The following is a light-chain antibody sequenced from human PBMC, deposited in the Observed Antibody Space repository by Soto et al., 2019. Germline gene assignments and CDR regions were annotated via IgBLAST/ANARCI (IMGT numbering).Light chain of an antibody. CDR3: QSYDSSNYV. CDR2: EDN. CDR1: SGSIASNY. V-gene: IGLV6-57*03. J-gene: IGLJ1*01. Sequence: NFMLTQPHSVSESPGKTVTISCTRSSGSIASNYVQWYQQRPGSAPTTVIYEDNQRPSGVPDRFSGSIDSSSNSASLTISGLKTEDEADYYCQSYDSSNYVFGTGTKHTVL.